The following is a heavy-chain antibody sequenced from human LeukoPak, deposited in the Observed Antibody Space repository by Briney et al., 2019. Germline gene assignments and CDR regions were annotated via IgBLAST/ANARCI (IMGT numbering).Heavy chain of an antibody. CDR2: ISNSGTYI. J-gene: IGHJ4*02. Sequence: GGSLRLSCAASGFNFNTYTMNWVRQASGKGLEWGSSISNSGTYIDYADSVKGRFTISRDNAKNSVYLQMNSLRAEDTAVYYCARDVVPSAIGFYFDYWGQGTLVTVSS. CDR1: GFNFNTYT. V-gene: IGHV3-21*01. CDR3: ARDVVPSAIGFYFDY. D-gene: IGHD2-2*02.